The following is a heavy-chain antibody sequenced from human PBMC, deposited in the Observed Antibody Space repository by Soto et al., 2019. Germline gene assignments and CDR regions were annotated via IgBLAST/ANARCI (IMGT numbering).Heavy chain of an antibody. V-gene: IGHV4-34*01. J-gene: IGHJ5*02. CDR2: INHSGST. CDR1: GGSFSGYY. Sequence: SDTLSLTCAVYGGSFSGYYWSWIRQPPGKGLEWIGEINHSGSTNYNPSLKSRVTISVDTSKNQFSLKLSSVTAADTAVSYCARWYDSSGYPLWFAPWGQGTLVTGSS. CDR3: ARWYDSSGYPLWFAP. D-gene: IGHD3-22*01.